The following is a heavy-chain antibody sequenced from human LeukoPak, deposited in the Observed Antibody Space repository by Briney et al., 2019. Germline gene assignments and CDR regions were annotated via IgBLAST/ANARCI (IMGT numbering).Heavy chain of an antibody. Sequence: HAGGSLRLSCAASGFTFSSYWMSWVRQAPGKGLEWVANIKQDGSEKYYVDSVKGRFTISRDNAKNSLYLQMNSLRAEDTAVYYCARVGGGYDYVWGSYRYPFDYWGQGTLVTVSS. CDR2: IKQDGSEK. CDR1: GFTFSSYW. V-gene: IGHV3-7*01. D-gene: IGHD3-16*02. J-gene: IGHJ4*02. CDR3: ARVGGGYDYVWGSYRYPFDY.